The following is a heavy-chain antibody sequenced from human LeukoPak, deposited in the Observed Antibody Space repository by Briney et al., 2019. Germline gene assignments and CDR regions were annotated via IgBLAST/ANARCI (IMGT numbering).Heavy chain of an antibody. V-gene: IGHV4-39*01. CDR1: NGSISGYY. CDR2: IYYSGST. Sequence: SETLSLTCTVSNGSISGYYWGWIRQPPGKGLEWIGSIYYSGSTYYNPSLKSRVSISVDTSKNQFSLKLSSVTAADTAVYYCARHGNWAPDYWGQGTLVTVSS. J-gene: IGHJ4*02. D-gene: IGHD7-27*01. CDR3: ARHGNWAPDY.